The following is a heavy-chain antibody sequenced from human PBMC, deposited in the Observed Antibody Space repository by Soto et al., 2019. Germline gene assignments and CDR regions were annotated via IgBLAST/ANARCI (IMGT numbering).Heavy chain of an antibody. J-gene: IGHJ6*02. CDR2: INHSGST. D-gene: IGHD3-10*01. CDR3: ARLVRGVIPYYYGMDV. Sequence: PSETLSLTCAVYGGSFSGYYWSWIRQPPGKGLEWIGEINHSGSTNYNPSLKSRVTISVDTSKNQFSLKLSSVTAADTAVYCCARLVRGVIPYYYGMDVWGQGTTVTVSS. CDR1: GGSFSGYY. V-gene: IGHV4-34*01.